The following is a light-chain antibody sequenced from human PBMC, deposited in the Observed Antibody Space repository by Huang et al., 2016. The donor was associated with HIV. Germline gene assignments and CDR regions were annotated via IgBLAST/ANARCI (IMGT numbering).Light chain of an antibody. CDR2: GAS. J-gene: IGKJ4*01. CDR3: QQYNNWPPLT. V-gene: IGKV3-15*01. CDR1: QSVSSN. Sequence: EIVLTQSPATLSVSPGERATLSCRASQSVSSNLAWYQQKPGQAPRLLIYGASTRATCIPARFSASGSGTEFTLTISSLQSEDFAVYYCQQYNNWPPLTFGGGTKVEIK.